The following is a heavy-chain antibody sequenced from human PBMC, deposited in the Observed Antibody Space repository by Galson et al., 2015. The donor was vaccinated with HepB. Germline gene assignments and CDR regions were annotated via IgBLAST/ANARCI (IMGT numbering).Heavy chain of an antibody. Sequence: CAISGDSVSSNSAAWNWIRQSPSRGLEWLGRTHYRSKWYNDYAVSVKSRITINPDTSKNQFSLQLNSVTPEDTAVYYCARWLGSHWYFDLWGRGTLVTVSS. V-gene: IGHV6-1*01. CDR2: THYRSKWYN. CDR3: ARWLGSHWYFDL. J-gene: IGHJ2*01. CDR1: GDSVSSNSAA. D-gene: IGHD6-19*01.